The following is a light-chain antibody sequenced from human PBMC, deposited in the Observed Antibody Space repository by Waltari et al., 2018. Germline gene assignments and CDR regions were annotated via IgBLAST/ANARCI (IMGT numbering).Light chain of an antibody. CDR2: DVT. J-gene: IGLJ1*01. Sequence: QSALTQPASVSGSPGQSIPISCTGTSSDVGAYNYVSWYPQHPGKAPNLMIYDVTKRPSGVSGRFSGSKSGNTASLTISGLQAEDEADYYCSSYISGVTLYVFGTGTKVTVL. CDR1: SSDVGAYNY. V-gene: IGLV2-14*03. CDR3: SSYISGVTLYV.